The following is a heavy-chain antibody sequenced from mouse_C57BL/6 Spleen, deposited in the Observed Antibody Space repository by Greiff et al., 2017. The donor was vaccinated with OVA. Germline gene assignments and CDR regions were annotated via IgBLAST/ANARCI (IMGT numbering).Heavy chain of an antibody. D-gene: IGHD3-2*02. CDR1: GFTFSDYG. CDR2: ISSGSSTI. V-gene: IGHV5-17*01. Sequence: EVHLVESGGGLVKPGGSLKLSCAASGFTFSDYGMHWVRQAPEKGLEWVAYISSGSSTIYYADTVKGRFTISRDNAMNTLFLQMTSLRSEDTAMYYCARELSPYYAMDYWGQGTSVTVSS. J-gene: IGHJ4*01. CDR3: ARELSPYYAMDY.